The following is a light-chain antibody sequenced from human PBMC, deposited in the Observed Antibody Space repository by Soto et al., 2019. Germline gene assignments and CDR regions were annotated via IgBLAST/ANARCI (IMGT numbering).Light chain of an antibody. CDR1: QSVSSSF. V-gene: IGKV3-20*01. CDR3: QQYGSSPYT. CDR2: GAS. J-gene: IGKJ2*01. Sequence: EIVLTQSPGTLSLSPGEGATLSCRASQSVSSSFLAWYQQKPGQAPRLLIYGASSRATGIPDRFSGSGSGTDFTLTISRLETEDFAVYYCQQYGSSPYTFGQGTKLEIK.